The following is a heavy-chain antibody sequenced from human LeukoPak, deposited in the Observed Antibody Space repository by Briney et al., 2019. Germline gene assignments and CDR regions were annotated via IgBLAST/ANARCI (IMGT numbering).Heavy chain of an antibody. Sequence: GGSLRPSCAASGFTFSSYNMNWVRQAPGKGLEWVSSIISSSNHIYYADSVKGRFTISRDNAKNSLYLQMNSLRAEDTAVYYCARDGGYTGCFDYWGQGTLVTVSS. CDR1: GFTFSSYN. D-gene: IGHD2-15*01. J-gene: IGHJ4*02. CDR2: IISSSNHI. CDR3: ARDGGYTGCFDY. V-gene: IGHV3-21*01.